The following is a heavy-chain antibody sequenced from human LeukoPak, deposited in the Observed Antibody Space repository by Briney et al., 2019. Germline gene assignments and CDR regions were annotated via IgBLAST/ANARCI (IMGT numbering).Heavy chain of an antibody. CDR3: AKRMSPGGGALDC. CDR1: EFTFSSYG. D-gene: IGHD3-10*01. CDR2: ISGNGGST. Sequence: GGSLRLSCAVSEFTFSSYGMNWVRQAPGKGLEWVSAISGNGGSTYYADSVKGRFTISRDNSKNTLYLQMNSLRVDDTAVYYCAKRMSPGGGALDCWGQGTLVTVSS. J-gene: IGHJ4*02. V-gene: IGHV3-23*01.